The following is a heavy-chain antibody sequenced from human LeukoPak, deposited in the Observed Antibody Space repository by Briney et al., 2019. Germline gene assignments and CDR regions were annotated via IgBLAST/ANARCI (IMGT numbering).Heavy chain of an antibody. CDR1: GYTFTSYD. J-gene: IGHJ4*02. CDR2: MNPNSGNT. D-gene: IGHD1-26*01. CDR3: ARVDSGSYWDYFDY. Sequence: ASVKVSCKASGYTFTSYDINWVRQATGQGLEWMGWMNPNSGNTGYAQKFQGRVTMTRNTSISTAYMELNSLRAEDTAVYYCARVDSGSYWDYFDYWGQGTLVTVSS. V-gene: IGHV1-8*01.